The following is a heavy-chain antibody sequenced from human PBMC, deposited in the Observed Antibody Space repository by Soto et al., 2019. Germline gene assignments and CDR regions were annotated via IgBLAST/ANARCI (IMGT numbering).Heavy chain of an antibody. V-gene: IGHV2-5*02. J-gene: IGHJ5*01. Sequence: QITLKESGPTLVKPTQTLTLTCSFSGFSLTSIGGGVGWIRQPPGKALECLALVFWDDDKRYHPSLRSRLTLTQATSNNQVVLTMTNRDPVDTATYYCAINFRGSGSYTGDLFDSGGQGTLVIVSS. CDR1: GFSLTSIGGG. CDR2: VFWDDDK. CDR3: AINFRGSGSYTGDLFDS. D-gene: IGHD3-10*01.